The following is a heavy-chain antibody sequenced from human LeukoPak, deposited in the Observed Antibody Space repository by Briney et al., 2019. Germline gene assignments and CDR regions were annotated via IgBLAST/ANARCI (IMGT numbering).Heavy chain of an antibody. CDR3: ARDYGGNSDFDY. CDR1: GFTFSSYS. J-gene: IGHJ4*02. D-gene: IGHD4-23*01. CDR2: ISDYGINK. V-gene: IGHV3-30-3*01. Sequence: QTGGSLRLSCAASGFTFSSYSMHWVRQAPGKGLEWVAVISDYGINKYYADSVKGRFTISRDNSRNTLYLQMNSLRAEDTAVYYCARDYGGNSDFDYWGQGTLVTVSS.